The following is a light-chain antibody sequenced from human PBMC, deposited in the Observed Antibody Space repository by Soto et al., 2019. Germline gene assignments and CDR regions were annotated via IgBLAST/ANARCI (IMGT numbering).Light chain of an antibody. V-gene: IGLV4-60*03. CDR3: ETWDSNTRV. CDR2: LEGSGGY. CDR1: SGHRSYI. Sequence: QAVVTQSSSASASLGSSVKLTCTLSSGHRSYIIAWHQQQPGKAPRSLMKLEGSGGYNKGSGVPDRFSGSSSGADRYLTISNLQSEDEADYYCETWDSNTRVFGGGTQLTVL. J-gene: IGLJ3*02.